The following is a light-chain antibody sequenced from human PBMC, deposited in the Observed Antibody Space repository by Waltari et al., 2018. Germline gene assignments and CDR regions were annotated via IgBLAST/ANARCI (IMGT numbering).Light chain of an antibody. CDR3: SSYTESGARV. CDR2: EVY. Sequence: QSGLTQPASVSGSPGQSITISCTGTSHAVGTYTYVSWYQHHPDRAPLLLIYEVYNRPSGISTRFSGSKSGNTASLTISGLLAEDEAVYYCSSYTESGARVFGGGTKVTV. J-gene: IGLJ2*01. V-gene: IGLV2-14*01. CDR1: SHAVGTYTY.